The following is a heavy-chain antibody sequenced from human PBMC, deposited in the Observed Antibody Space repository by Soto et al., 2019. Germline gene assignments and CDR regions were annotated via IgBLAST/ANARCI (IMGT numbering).Heavy chain of an antibody. V-gene: IGHV1-8*01. D-gene: IGHD1-26*01. CDR1: GYTFTSYD. Sequence: QVQLVQSGAEVKKPGASVKVSCKASGYTFTSYDINWVRQATGQGLEWMGWMNPNSNNTGYAQKFQGRLTMTRNTSKSTAYMDLSTPRSEDRAVYYWAREGGGGYFDYWGQGTLVTVSS. CDR2: MNPNSNNT. J-gene: IGHJ4*02. CDR3: AREGGGGYFDY.